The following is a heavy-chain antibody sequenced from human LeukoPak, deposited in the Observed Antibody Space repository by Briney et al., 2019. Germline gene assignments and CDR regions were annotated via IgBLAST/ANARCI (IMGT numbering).Heavy chain of an antibody. CDR3: AQRGYSGYITY. CDR1: GGTFSSYA. V-gene: IGHV1-69*13. J-gene: IGHJ4*02. Sequence: ASGKVSCKASGGTFSSYAISWVRQAPGQGLEWMGGIIPIFGTANYAQKFQGRVTITADESTSTAYMELSSLRSEDTAVYYCAQRGYSGYITYWGQGTLVTVSS. CDR2: IIPIFGTA. D-gene: IGHD5-12*01.